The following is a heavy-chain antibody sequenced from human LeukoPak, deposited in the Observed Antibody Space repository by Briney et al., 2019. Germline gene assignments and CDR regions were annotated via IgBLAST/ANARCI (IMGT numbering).Heavy chain of an antibody. CDR3: AREIAAAGTRWFDP. J-gene: IGHJ5*02. V-gene: IGHV1-69*13. Sequence: ASVNVSCKASGGTFSSYAISWVRQAPGQGLEWMGGIIPIFGTANYAQKFQGRVTITADESTSTAYMELSSLRSEDTAVYYCAREIAAAGTRWFDPWGQGTLVTVSS. D-gene: IGHD6-13*01. CDR1: GGTFSSYA. CDR2: IIPIFGTA.